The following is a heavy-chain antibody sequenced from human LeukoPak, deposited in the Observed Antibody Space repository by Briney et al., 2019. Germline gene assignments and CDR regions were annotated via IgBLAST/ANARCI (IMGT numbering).Heavy chain of an antibody. V-gene: IGHV3-23*01. J-gene: IGHJ4*02. Sequence: PVGSLRLSCAASGFTFSSYAMSWVRQAPRKGLEGVSAISGSGGSTYYADSVKGRFTISRDNSKNTLYLQMNSLRAEDTAVYYCAKARVATIPSDYWGQGTLVTVSS. CDR1: GFTFSSYA. CDR3: AKARVATIPSDY. CDR2: ISGSGGST. D-gene: IGHD5-12*01.